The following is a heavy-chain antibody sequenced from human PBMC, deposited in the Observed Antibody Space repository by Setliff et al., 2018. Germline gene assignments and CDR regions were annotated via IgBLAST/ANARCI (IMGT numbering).Heavy chain of an antibody. CDR3: SRGSPTTVVTHAEYFQH. V-gene: IGHV1-3*01. CDR1: GYTFTSYA. CDR2: INAGNGNT. D-gene: IGHD4-17*01. J-gene: IGHJ1*01. Sequence: ASVKVSCKASGYTFTSYAMHWVRQAPGQRLEWMGWINAGNGNTKYSQKFQGRVTITRDTSASTAYMELSSLRSEDTAVYYCSRGSPTTVVTHAEYFQHWGQGTLVTVSS.